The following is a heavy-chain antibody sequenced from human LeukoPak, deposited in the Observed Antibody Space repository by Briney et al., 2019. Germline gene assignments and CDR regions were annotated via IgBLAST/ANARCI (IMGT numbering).Heavy chain of an antibody. J-gene: IGHJ6*03. CDR1: GGSIRSGGYY. Sequence: SQTLSLTCTVSGGSIRSGGYYWSWIRQHPGKGLEWIGYIYYSGISKYNPSLNSRVTISVDTSKNQFSLKLRSVTAADTAVYYCARETTIMDVWGKGTTVTVSS. V-gene: IGHV4-31*03. D-gene: IGHD1-1*01. CDR2: IYYSGIS. CDR3: ARETTIMDV.